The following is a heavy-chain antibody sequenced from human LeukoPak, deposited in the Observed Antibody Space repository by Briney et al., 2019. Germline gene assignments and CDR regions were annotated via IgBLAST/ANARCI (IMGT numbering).Heavy chain of an antibody. J-gene: IGHJ6*03. CDR3: ARTAAAGTGGYMDV. Sequence: ASVKVSCKASGGTFSSYAISWVRQAPGQGLEWMGGITPIFGTANYAQKFQGRVTITADESTSTAYMELSSLRSEDTAVYYCARTAAAGTGGYMDVWGKGTTVTISS. CDR1: GGTFSSYA. D-gene: IGHD6-13*01. V-gene: IGHV1-69*13. CDR2: ITPIFGTA.